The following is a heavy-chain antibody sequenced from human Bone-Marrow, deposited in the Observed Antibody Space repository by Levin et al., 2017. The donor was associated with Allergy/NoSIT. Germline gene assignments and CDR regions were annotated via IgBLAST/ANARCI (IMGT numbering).Heavy chain of an antibody. V-gene: IGHV3-30-3*01. CDR2: ISYDGSNK. CDR1: GFTFSSYA. J-gene: IGHJ4*02. Sequence: GGSLRLSCAASGFTFSSYAMHWVRQAPGKGLEWVAVISYDGSNKYYADSVKGRFTISRDNSKNTLYLQMNSLRAEDTAVYYCARARTYSVLVPAASFNLLDYWGQGTLVTVSS. D-gene: IGHD2-2*01. CDR3: ARARTYSVLVPAASFNLLDY.